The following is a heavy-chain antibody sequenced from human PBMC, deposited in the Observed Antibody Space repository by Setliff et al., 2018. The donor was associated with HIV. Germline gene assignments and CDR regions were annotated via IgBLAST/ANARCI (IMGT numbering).Heavy chain of an antibody. D-gene: IGHD3-22*01. V-gene: IGHV1-2*04. CDR1: GYSFTDYY. CDR2: INPKSDGT. Sequence: ASVKVSCKASGYSFTDYYIHWVRQAPGQGLEWMGWINPKSDGTNYAQKFQGWITMTRDTSISTAYMELSRLRSDDTAVYYCARGMDYYDTSGYYQYYFDYYGMDVWGQGTTVTVSS. CDR3: ARGMDYYDTSGYYQYYFDYYGMDV. J-gene: IGHJ6*02.